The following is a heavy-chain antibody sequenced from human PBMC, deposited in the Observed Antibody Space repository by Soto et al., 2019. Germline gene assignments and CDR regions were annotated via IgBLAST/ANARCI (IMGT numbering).Heavy chain of an antibody. J-gene: IGHJ4*02. Sequence: QVQLQESGPGLVKPSQTLSLTCTVSGGSISSGDYYWSWIRQPPGKGLEWIGSMYYSGSTYYNPPLKSRVTISVDTAKNQFTLKLSSVTAADTAVYYCARVYGGYYSYYFAYWGQGTLVTVSS. CDR3: ARVYGGYYSYYFAY. CDR1: GGSISSGDYY. CDR2: MYYSGST. D-gene: IGHD3-22*01. V-gene: IGHV4-30-4*01.